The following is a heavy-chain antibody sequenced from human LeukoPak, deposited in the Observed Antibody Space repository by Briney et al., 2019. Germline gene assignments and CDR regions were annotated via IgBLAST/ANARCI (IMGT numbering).Heavy chain of an antibody. CDR3: ARHSWGIAAAGFFDP. CDR2: IYYSGST. V-gene: IGHV4-59*01. D-gene: IGHD6-13*01. CDR1: GGSISSYY. J-gene: IGHJ5*02. Sequence: PSETLSLTCTVSGGSISSYYWSWIRQPPGKGLEWIGYIYYSGSTNYNPSLKSRVTISVDTSKNQFSLKLRSVTAADTAVYYCARHSWGIAAAGFFDPWGQGTLVTVSS.